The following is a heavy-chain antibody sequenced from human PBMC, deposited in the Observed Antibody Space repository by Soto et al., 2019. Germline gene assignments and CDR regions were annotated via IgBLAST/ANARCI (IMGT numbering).Heavy chain of an antibody. J-gene: IGHJ5*02. CDR3: ARDLVGVGSSGFPNPRGINWSDP. CDR1: GYTFTSYG. Sequence: QVQLVQSGAEVKKPGASVKVSCKASGYTFTSYGISWVRQAPGQGLEWMGWISAYTGNTTYAQKLQGRVTMTTDTSAITAYMELRSLRSDDTAVYYCARDLVGVGSSGFPNPRGINWSDPWGQGTLVTVSS. D-gene: IGHD6-19*01. CDR2: ISAYTGNT. V-gene: IGHV1-18*01.